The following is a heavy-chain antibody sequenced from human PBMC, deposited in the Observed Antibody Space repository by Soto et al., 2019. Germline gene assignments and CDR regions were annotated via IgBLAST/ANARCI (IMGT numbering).Heavy chain of an antibody. J-gene: IGHJ6*02. CDR1: GFTFSSYS. CDR2: ISSSSSTI. D-gene: IGHD6-13*01. V-gene: IGHV3-48*02. Sequence: ESGGGLVQPGGSLRLSCAASGFTFSSYSMNWVRQAPGKGLEWVSYISSSSSTIYYADSVKGRFTISRDNAKNSLYLQMNSLRDEDTAVYYCARDFYHQQLPYGMDVWGQGTTVTVSS. CDR3: ARDFYHQQLPYGMDV.